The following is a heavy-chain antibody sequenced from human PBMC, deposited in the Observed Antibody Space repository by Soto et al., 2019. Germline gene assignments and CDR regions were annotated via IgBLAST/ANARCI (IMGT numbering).Heavy chain of an antibody. D-gene: IGHD6-19*01. CDR1: GYTFTSYA. Sequence: QVQLVQSGAEVKKPGASVKVSCKASGYTFTSYAMQRVRQAPVQRLEWMGWINAGNGNTKYLQKFQGRVTITSDTSASTYYMQLRSLRSEDTAVYYCGRDLGGWTDYWGQGTLVTVSS. CDR3: GRDLGGWTDY. CDR2: INAGNGNT. J-gene: IGHJ4*02. V-gene: IGHV1-3*01.